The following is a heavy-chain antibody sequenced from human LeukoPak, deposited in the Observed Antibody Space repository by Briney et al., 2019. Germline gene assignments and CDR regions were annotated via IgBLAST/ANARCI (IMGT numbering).Heavy chain of an antibody. J-gene: IGHJ4*02. Sequence: GGSLRLSCTVSKFTFSHYAMSWVRQAPGKGLEWVSVISGSGGSTYYADSVKGRFTISRDNPKDTLFLQMNSLRTEDTAVYYCAKRSNFWTVYLDYWGQGTLVTVSS. CDR3: AKRSNFWTVYLDY. V-gene: IGHV3-23*01. CDR2: ISGSGGST. CDR1: KFTFSHYA. D-gene: IGHD3/OR15-3a*01.